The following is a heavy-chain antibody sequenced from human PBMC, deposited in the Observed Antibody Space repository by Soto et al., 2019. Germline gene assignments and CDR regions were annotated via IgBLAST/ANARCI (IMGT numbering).Heavy chain of an antibody. D-gene: IGHD3-10*01. V-gene: IGHV1-18*01. Sequence: QVQLAQSGAEVKKPGASVKVSCKDSGYTFTSYGISWVRQVPGQGLAWMGWISAYNGNTNYAQKIQGRVTMTTDTCTCSAYWELRSLRAEHPAGDDCARQAYYGECPWYCGEGTLLSVS. CDR2: ISAYNGNT. CDR1: GYTFTSYG. CDR3: ARQAYYGECPWY. J-gene: IGHJ4*02.